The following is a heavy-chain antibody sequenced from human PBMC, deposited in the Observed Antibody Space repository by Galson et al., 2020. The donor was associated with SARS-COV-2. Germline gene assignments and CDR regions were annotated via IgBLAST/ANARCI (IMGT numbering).Heavy chain of an antibody. CDR3: ARSSYGYDTRHAPWIQLANTAMVNAFDI. V-gene: IGHV1-46*01. Sequence: ASVKVSCKASGYTFTSYYMHWVRQAPGQGLEWMGIINPSGGSTSYAQKFQGRVTMTRDTSTSTVYMELSSPRSEDTAVYYCARSSYGYDTRHAPWIQLANTAMVNAFDIWGQGTMVTVSS. CDR2: INPSGGST. J-gene: IGHJ3*02. CDR1: GYTFTSYY. D-gene: IGHD5-18*01.